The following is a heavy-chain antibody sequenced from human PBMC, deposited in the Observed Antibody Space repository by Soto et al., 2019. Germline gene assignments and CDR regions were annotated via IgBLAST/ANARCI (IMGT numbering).Heavy chain of an antibody. CDR2: MNPNSGGS. V-gene: IGHV1-2*02. Sequence: QVHLVQSGAEVKKPGASVKVSCMASGYNFIAQNIHWVRQAPGLGLEWMGKMNPNSGGSDYEQEFQGRVTVTRDKSISTVYVELTSLKSDDTAVYYCARERPWNSPSDAFDLWGQGTMVIVSS. CDR1: GYNFIAQN. CDR3: ARERPWNSPSDAFDL. J-gene: IGHJ3*01. D-gene: IGHD1-7*01.